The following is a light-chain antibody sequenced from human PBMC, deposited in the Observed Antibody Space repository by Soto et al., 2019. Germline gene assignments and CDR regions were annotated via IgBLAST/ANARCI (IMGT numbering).Light chain of an antibody. V-gene: IGLV1-36*01. CDR2: FDD. CDR3: AVWDDSLHGLV. J-gene: IGLJ3*02. Sequence: QLVLTQPPSVSEAPRQRVTISCSGSSSNIGNNAVNWYQHLPGKAPKLLIYFDDLLPSGVSDRFSGSKSGTSASLAISGLQSEDEADYYCAVWDDSLHGLVFGGGTKLTVL. CDR1: SSNIGNNA.